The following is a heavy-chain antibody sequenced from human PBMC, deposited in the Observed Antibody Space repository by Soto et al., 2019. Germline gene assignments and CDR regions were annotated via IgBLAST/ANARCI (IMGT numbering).Heavy chain of an antibody. J-gene: IGHJ6*02. CDR3: ARGGRRYYYYYGMDV. V-gene: IGHV3-23*01. CDR1: GFSFSSFD. Sequence: EVQLLESGGGLVQPGGSLRLSCAASGFSFSSFDMSWVRQAPRKGLEWVSSITARGDSAYHADSVKGRFTISRDNSKNTLYLQMNSLGAEDTAIYYCARGGRRYYYYYGMDVWGQGTTVTVSS. D-gene: IGHD5-12*01. CDR2: ITARGDSA.